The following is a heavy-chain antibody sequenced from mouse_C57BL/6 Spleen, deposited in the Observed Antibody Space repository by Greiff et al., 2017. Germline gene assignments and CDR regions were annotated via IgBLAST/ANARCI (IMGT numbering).Heavy chain of an antibody. D-gene: IGHD2-2*01. CDR1: GFTFSSYG. V-gene: IGHV5-6*01. CDR3: ARGVKRMDY. Sequence: EVKLVESGGDLVKPGGSLKLSCAASGFTFSSYGMSWVRQTPDKRLEWVATISSGGSYTSYPDSVKGRFTISRDNAKNTLYLQMSSLKSEDTAMYYCARGVKRMDYWGQGTSVTVSS. CDR2: ISSGGSYT. J-gene: IGHJ4*01.